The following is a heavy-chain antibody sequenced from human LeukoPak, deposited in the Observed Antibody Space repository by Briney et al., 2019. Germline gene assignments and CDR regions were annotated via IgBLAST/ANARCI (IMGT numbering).Heavy chain of an antibody. Sequence: GGSLRLSCAASGFTFSSYAMHWVRQAPGKGLEWVAVISYDGSNKYYADSVKGRFTISRDNSKNTLYLQMNSLRAEDTAVYHCAKDRDSGYHFFDYWGQGTLVTVSS. J-gene: IGHJ4*02. CDR3: AKDRDSGYHFFDY. CDR1: GFTFSSYA. CDR2: ISYDGSNK. V-gene: IGHV3-30-3*01. D-gene: IGHD5-12*01.